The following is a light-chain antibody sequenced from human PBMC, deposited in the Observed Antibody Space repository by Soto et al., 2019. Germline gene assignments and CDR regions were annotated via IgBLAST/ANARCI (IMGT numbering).Light chain of an antibody. CDR2: AND. CDR1: RSNXXSGYD. J-gene: IGLJ3*02. CDR3: QSYDNSLSGSWV. V-gene: IGLV1-40*01. Sequence: QSVLTQPPSVSGAXXXXXXXXXTGSRSNXXSGYDVHWYQQFPGAAPKLLIYANDKRPSGVVDRFSGSKSGTSASLAIVGLQAEDEADYYCQSYDNSLSGSWVFGGGTKLTVL.